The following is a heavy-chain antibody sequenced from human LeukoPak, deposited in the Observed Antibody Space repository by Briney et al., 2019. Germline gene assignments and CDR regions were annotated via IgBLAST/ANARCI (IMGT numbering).Heavy chain of an antibody. J-gene: IGHJ4*02. D-gene: IGHD5-24*01. Sequence: PGGPLTLSCTASGFTFSSYWMNWVRQAPGKGVEWVANIKQDGSEKYYVDSVKGRFTISRDNAKKSLYLQMNSLRAEDTVVYYCARETEMANLDYWGQGTLVTVSS. V-gene: IGHV3-7*04. CDR2: IKQDGSEK. CDR3: ARETEMANLDY. CDR1: GFTFSSYW.